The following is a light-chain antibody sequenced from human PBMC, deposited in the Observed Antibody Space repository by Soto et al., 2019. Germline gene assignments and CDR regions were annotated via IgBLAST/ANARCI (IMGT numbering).Light chain of an antibody. J-gene: IGLJ2*01. CDR1: NIGSES. CDR3: QVWDTNVV. V-gene: IGLV3-21*04. Sequence: SYELTQPPSVSVAPGKTATITCGGNNIGSESVHWYQQRPGQAPVLVISYDSDRPSGIPERFSGSNSGNTATLTISRVEAVDEADYYCQVWDTNVVFGGGTKLTVL. CDR2: YDS.